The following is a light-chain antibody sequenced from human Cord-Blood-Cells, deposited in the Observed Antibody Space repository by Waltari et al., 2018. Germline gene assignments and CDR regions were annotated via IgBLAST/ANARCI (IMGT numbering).Light chain of an antibody. J-gene: IGKJ4*01. Sequence: EIVMTQSPATLSVSPGERATLSCRASQSVSSNLAWYQQKPGQAPRLLIYGASTRATGIPARFSGSWSGTEITLTISSLQSEDFAVYYCQQYNNWPLTFGGGTKVEIK. CDR3: QQYNNWPLT. CDR1: QSVSSN. V-gene: IGKV3-15*01. CDR2: GAS.